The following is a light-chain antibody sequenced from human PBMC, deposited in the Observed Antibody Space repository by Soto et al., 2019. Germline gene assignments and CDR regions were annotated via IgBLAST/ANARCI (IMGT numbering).Light chain of an antibody. CDR2: GAS. V-gene: IGKV3-20*01. CDR1: QSVSSNF. J-gene: IGKJ1*01. Sequence: PGDRATLSCRASQSVSSNFLAWYQQKPGQAPRLLIYGASIRTTGIPDRFSGSGSGTDFTLTIRRLEPEEFAMYFCHQYGSSPRTFGQGTKVEIK. CDR3: HQYGSSPRT.